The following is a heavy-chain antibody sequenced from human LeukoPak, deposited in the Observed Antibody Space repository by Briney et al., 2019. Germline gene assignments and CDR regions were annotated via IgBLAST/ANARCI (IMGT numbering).Heavy chain of an antibody. J-gene: IGHJ3*02. CDR2: ITSGSSTI. V-gene: IGHV3-48*04. CDR3: ARDDSGSYYSGAFDI. D-gene: IGHD1-26*01. Sequence: GGSLRLSCAASGFTFDSYSMSWVRQAPGKGLEWVSYITSGSSTIYYPDSVKGRFTISRDNAKNSLYLQMNSLRAEDTAVYYCARDDSGSYYSGAFDIWGQGTMVTVSS. CDR1: GFTFDSYS.